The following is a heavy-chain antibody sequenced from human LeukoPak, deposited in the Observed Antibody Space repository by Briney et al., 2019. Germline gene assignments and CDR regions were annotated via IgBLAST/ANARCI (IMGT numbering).Heavy chain of an antibody. V-gene: IGHV3-7*03. Sequence: PPGGSLRLSCAASGFTFSSYWMSWVRQAPGKGLEWVANIKQDGSEKYYVDSVKGRFTISRDNSKNTLYLQMNSLRAEDTAVYYCAKDIAAAGTFDYWGQGTLVTVSS. CDR2: IKQDGSEK. D-gene: IGHD6-13*01. J-gene: IGHJ4*02. CDR1: GFTFSSYW. CDR3: AKDIAAAGTFDY.